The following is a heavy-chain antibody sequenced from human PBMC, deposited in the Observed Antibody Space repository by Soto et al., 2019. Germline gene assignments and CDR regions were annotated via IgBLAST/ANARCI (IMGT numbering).Heavy chain of an antibody. CDR1: GYTFTSYG. Sequence: QVPLVQSGAEVKKPGTSVKVSCKASGYTFTSYGISWVRQAPGQGLEWMGWISAYNGNTNYAQKLQGRVTMTTDTSTSTAYMELRSLRSDDTAVYYCARDLPSYYDFWSGYYTYYYYGMDVWGQGTTVTVSS. J-gene: IGHJ6*02. CDR2: ISAYNGNT. D-gene: IGHD3-3*01. CDR3: ARDLPSYYDFWSGYYTYYYYGMDV. V-gene: IGHV1-18*04.